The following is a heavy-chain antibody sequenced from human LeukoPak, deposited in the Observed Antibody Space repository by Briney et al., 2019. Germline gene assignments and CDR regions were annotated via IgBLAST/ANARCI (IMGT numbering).Heavy chain of an antibody. J-gene: IGHJ4*02. Sequence: GGSLRLSCAASGFTFSSYAMSWVRQAPGKGLEWVSTISGGGTSTYYADSVKGRFTISRDNSKNTLYLQMNSLRAEDPAVYYCARIMVATTREAFDYWGQGTLVTVSS. V-gene: IGHV3-23*01. CDR3: ARIMVATTREAFDY. CDR2: ISGGGTST. CDR1: GFTFSSYA. D-gene: IGHD5-12*01.